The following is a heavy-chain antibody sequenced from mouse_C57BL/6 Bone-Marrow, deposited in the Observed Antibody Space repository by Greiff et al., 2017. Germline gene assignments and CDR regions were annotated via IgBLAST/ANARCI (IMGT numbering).Heavy chain of an antibody. CDR3: ARSLIPVFDY. J-gene: IGHJ2*01. CDR1: GYTFTSYG. V-gene: IGHV1-81*01. Sequence: QVQLKESGAELARPGASVKLSCKASGYTFTSYGISWVKQRTGQGLEWIGEIYPRSGNTYYNEKFKGKATLTADKSSSTAYMELRSLTSEDSAVYVCARSLIPVFDYWGQGTTLTVSS. CDR2: IYPRSGNT.